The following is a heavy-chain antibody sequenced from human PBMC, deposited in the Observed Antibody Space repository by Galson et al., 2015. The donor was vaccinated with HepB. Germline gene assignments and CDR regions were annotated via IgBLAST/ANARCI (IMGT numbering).Heavy chain of an antibody. J-gene: IGHJ4*02. V-gene: IGHV6-1*01. CDR1: GDSVSSNSAA. CDR3: ARHIVVVPAAFRRWIGGFDY. D-gene: IGHD2-2*01. Sequence: CAIAGDSVSSNSAAWNWIRQSRSRGLEWLGRTYYRSKWNNDSAVSVKSRITINPDTSKNQFTLQLNSVTPEDTAVYYCARHIVVVPAAFRRWIGGFDYWGQGTLVTVSS. CDR2: TYYRSKWNN.